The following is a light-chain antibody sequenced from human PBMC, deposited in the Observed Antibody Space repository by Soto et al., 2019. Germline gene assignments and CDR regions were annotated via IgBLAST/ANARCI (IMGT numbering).Light chain of an antibody. Sequence: EIVLTQSPAPLSSFPGDRVTLSCRASQSVSSYLAWYQQKPGQAPRLLIYDASNRATGIPDRFRASASGTDFTLTISRLEPEDFAVYFCQQYGGSPAITFGQGTRLEIK. CDR2: DAS. V-gene: IGKV3-20*01. CDR3: QQYGGSPAIT. CDR1: QSVSSY. J-gene: IGKJ5*01.